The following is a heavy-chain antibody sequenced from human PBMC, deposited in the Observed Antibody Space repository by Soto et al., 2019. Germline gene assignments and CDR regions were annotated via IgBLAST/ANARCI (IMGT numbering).Heavy chain of an antibody. CDR1: GDSVTSGSYY. J-gene: IGHJ6*02. Sequence: SETLSLTCIVSGDSVTSGSYYWTWLRQPPGKGLERIGYISYTGRTKYNPSLQSRVTISVDTSKNQFSLKLSSVTAADTAVYYCARWGKAAGNSNNYGMDVWGQGTTVTV. D-gene: IGHD6-13*01. CDR2: ISYTGRT. V-gene: IGHV4-61*01. CDR3: ARWGKAAGNSNNYGMDV.